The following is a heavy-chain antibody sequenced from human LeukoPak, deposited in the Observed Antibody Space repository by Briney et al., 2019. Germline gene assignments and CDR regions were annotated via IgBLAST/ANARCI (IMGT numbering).Heavy chain of an antibody. CDR3: AREEGPYFDC. J-gene: IGHJ4*02. Sequence: PGGSLRPSFAASGFTFHNHGMSWVRQVPGKGLEWVSALNWNGDNTGYADSVNGRFTISRDNAKKSLYLQMNSLTAEDTAYYYCAREEGPYFDCWGQGTLVTVSS. CDR1: GFTFHNHG. V-gene: IGHV3-20*03. CDR2: LNWNGDNT.